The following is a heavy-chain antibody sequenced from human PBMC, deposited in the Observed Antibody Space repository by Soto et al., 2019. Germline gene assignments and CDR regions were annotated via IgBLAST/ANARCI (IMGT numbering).Heavy chain of an antibody. CDR1: GFTLSDHY. CDR3: ARGTRRDFHYLDY. CDR2: TRNKAKSYTT. V-gene: IGHV3-72*01. J-gene: IGHJ4*02. Sequence: EVQLVESGGGLVQPGGSLRLSCAASGFTLSDHYMDWVRQAPGKGLEWVGRTRNKAKSYTTEYAASVKGRFTISRDDSKNSLYLQMNSLKTEDTAVYYCARGTRRDFHYLDYWGQGTLVTVSS.